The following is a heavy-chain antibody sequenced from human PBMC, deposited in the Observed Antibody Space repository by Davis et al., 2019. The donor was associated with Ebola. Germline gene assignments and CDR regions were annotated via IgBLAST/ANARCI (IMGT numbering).Heavy chain of an antibody. CDR2: IITLFGKT. Sequence: SVKVSCKASGGTFGSYVINWVRQAPGQGLEWMGFIITLFGKTEYAQSFQGRLTITADRSTSAAYMELTTLSSEDTAIYYCARGDVDGSGSSSQFDPWCQGTLVTVSS. CDR3: ARGDVDGSGSSSQFDP. J-gene: IGHJ5*02. V-gene: IGHV1-69*06. D-gene: IGHD3-10*01. CDR1: GGTFGSYV.